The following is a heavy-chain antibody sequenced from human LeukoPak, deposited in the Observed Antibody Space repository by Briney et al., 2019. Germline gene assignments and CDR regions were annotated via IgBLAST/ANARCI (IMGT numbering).Heavy chain of an antibody. D-gene: IGHD6-6*01. CDR3: SSLNR. Sequence: GGSLRLSCLASGFTFSGFDMSWVRQAPGKGLEWVAYIRRGGGTIFYADSVRGRFTISRDDAKSSLYLQMNDMRADDTAVYYCSSLNRWGQGALVTVSS. CDR2: IRRGGGTI. V-gene: IGHV3-11*04. J-gene: IGHJ5*02. CDR1: GFTFSGFD.